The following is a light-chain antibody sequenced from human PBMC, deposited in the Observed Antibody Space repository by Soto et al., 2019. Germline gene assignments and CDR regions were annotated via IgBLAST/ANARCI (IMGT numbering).Light chain of an antibody. J-gene: IGLJ1*01. CDR2: EVS. Sequence: QSALTQPPSVSGSPGPSVTISCTGTRSDGGNYNHVSWYQQPPGAAPKLMIYEVSHRPSGVPDRFSGSKSGNTASLTISGRQAEDEADYYCSLYTSSSTYVFGTGNKLTVL. CDR3: SLYTSSSTYV. CDR1: RSDGGNYNH. V-gene: IGLV2-18*01.